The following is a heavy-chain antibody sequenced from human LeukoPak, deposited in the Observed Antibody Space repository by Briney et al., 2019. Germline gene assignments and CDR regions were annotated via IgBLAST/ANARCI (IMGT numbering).Heavy chain of an antibody. Sequence: GDSLKISCKGSGNSFIGYRIGWVRQVSGKGLEWMGIIYPTDSNTKYSPSFQGQVTISVDKSINTAYLQWRSLRASDTAMYYCARQGHTSGWSFDSWGQGTLVTVSS. CDR2: IYPTDSNT. CDR1: GNSFIGYR. J-gene: IGHJ4*02. CDR3: ARQGHTSGWSFDS. D-gene: IGHD6-19*01. V-gene: IGHV5-51*01.